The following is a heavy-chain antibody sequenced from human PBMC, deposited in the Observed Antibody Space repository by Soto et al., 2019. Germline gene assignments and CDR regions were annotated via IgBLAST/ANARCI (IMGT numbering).Heavy chain of an antibody. CDR1: GDSISTADYY. V-gene: IGHV4-30-4*01. Sequence: SETLSLTCTVSGDSISTADYYWNWIRQPPGKGLEWIGYIYYSGNTYYIPSLKGRVTISVDTSKNQISLRLTSVTAADAAIYYCARDPCGSDCYSGLDYWGQGSLVTVSS. J-gene: IGHJ4*02. D-gene: IGHD2-21*02. CDR2: IYYSGNT. CDR3: ARDPCGSDCYSGLDY.